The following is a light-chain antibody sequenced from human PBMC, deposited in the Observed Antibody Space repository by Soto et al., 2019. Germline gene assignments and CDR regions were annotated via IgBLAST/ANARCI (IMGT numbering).Light chain of an antibody. J-gene: IGKJ4*01. V-gene: IGKV1-39*01. CDR2: AAS. Sequence: DIQMTQSPSSLSASVGDRVTIPCRASQSMSSSYSNWYQQKPGKAPNLLIYAASNLQSGVPSRFSGSGSGTDFTLTISSLQPEDFATYYCQQSFSTPGTFGGGTRVVIK. CDR1: QSMSSSY. CDR3: QQSFSTPGT.